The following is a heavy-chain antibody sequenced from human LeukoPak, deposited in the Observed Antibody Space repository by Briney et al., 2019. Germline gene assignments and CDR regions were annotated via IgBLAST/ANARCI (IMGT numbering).Heavy chain of an antibody. Sequence: SEALSLTCTVSGGSISSGDYYWSWIRQPPGKGLEWIGYIYYSGSTNYNPSLKSRVTISVDTSKNQFSLKLSSVTAADTAVYYCARGGADYGDYPLSYWGQGTLVTVSS. J-gene: IGHJ4*02. D-gene: IGHD4-17*01. CDR1: GGSISSGDYY. CDR3: ARGGADYGDYPLSY. V-gene: IGHV4-61*08. CDR2: IYYSGST.